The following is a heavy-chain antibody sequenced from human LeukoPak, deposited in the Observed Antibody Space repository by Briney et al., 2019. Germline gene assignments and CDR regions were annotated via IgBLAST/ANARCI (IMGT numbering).Heavy chain of an antibody. CDR3: AKGLEQWLVLDY. CDR2: ISYDGSHK. J-gene: IGHJ4*02. D-gene: IGHD6-19*01. V-gene: IGHV3-30*18. CDR1: GFTFRNYG. Sequence: PGGSLRLSCAASGFTFRNYGMHWVRQAPGEGLEWVAVISYDGSHKYYADSVKGRFTISRDNSKDTLYLQMNSLRVEDTAVYYCAKGLEQWLVLDYWGQGTLVTVSS.